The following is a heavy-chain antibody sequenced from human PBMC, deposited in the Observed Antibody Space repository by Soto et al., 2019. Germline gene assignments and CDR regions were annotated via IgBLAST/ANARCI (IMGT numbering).Heavy chain of an antibody. CDR2: IYYSGST. D-gene: IGHD2-8*01. J-gene: IGHJ6*02. CDR3: ARGGGYCTNGVCYRSYYGMDV. Sequence: SETLSLTCTVSGGSISSYYWSWIRQPPGKGPEWIGYIYYSGSTNYNPSLKSRVTISVDTSKNQFSLKLSSVTAADTAVYYCARGGGYCTNGVCYRSYYGMDVWGQGTTVTVSS. CDR1: GGSISSYY. V-gene: IGHV4-59*01.